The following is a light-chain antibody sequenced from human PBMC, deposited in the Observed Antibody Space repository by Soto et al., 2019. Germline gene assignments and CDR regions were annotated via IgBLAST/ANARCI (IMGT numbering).Light chain of an antibody. Sequence: AIHLTHSPSSLSASVGDRVTITCRASQGISSYLAWYQQRPGKALKLLIYAASTLQSGVPSRFSGSGSGTDFTLAISSLQPEDSATYYCLQDINYPWTFGQGTKVDIK. CDR2: AAS. J-gene: IGKJ1*01. CDR1: QGISSY. V-gene: IGKV1-6*01. CDR3: LQDINYPWT.